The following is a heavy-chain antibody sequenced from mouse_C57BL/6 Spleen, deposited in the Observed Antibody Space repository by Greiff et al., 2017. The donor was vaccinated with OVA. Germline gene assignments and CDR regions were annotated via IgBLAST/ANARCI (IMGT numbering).Heavy chain of an antibody. CDR1: GYAFTNYL. CDR2: INPGSGGT. CDR3: VRGYYYGSSYWYFDV. V-gene: IGHV1-54*01. J-gene: IGHJ1*03. D-gene: IGHD1-1*01. Sequence: QVQLKESGAELVRPGTSVKVSCKASGYAFTNYLIEWVKQRPGQGLEWIGVINPGSGGTNYNEKFKGKATLTADKSSSTAYMQLSSLTSEDSAVYFCVRGYYYGSSYWYFDVWGTGTTVTVSS.